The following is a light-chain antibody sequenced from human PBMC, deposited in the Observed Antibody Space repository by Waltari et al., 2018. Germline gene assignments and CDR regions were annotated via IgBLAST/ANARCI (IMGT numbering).Light chain of an antibody. CDR2: GAS. Sequence: EIVMTQSPATPSVSPGDRATLPFRDSQRVTSNLVWYQQKPGQAPRLLIFGASTRATDIPARFSGSGSGTEFTLNISSLQSEDFAVYYCLQYNDWPPWTFGQGTKVEIK. CDR3: LQYNDWPPWT. CDR1: QRVTSN. V-gene: IGKV3-15*01. J-gene: IGKJ1*01.